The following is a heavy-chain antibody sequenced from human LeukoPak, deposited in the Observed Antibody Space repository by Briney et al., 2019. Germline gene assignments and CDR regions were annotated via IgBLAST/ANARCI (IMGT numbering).Heavy chain of an antibody. V-gene: IGHV4-59*01. CDR1: GDSISSYY. CDR2: ISYSGST. J-gene: IGHJ4*02. CDR3: ARWSLHSSGWYFDY. Sequence: NPSETLSLTCIVSGDSISSYYRSWIRQPPGKGLEWIGYISYSGSTNYNPSLKSRVTISVDTSKNQFSLNLTSVTAADTAMYYCARWSLHSSGWYFDYWGQGTLVTVSS. D-gene: IGHD6-19*01.